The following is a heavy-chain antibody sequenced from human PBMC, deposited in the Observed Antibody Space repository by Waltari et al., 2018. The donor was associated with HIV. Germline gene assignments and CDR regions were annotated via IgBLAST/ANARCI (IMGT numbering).Heavy chain of an antibody. CDR3: ARDRPHIVATMGRGYFDY. J-gene: IGHJ4*02. V-gene: IGHV1-69*06. CDR2: IIPIFGTA. Sequence: QVQLVQSGAEVKKPGSSVKVSCKASGGAFSSYAISWVRQAPGQGLEWMGGIIPIFGTANYAQKFQGRVTITADKSTSTAYMELSSLRSEDTAVYYCARDRPHIVATMGRGYFDYWGQGTLVTVSS. CDR1: GGAFSSYA. D-gene: IGHD5-12*01.